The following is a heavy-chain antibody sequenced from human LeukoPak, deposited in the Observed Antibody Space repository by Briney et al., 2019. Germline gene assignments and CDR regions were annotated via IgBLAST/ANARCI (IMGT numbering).Heavy chain of an antibody. J-gene: IGHJ6*02. CDR3: AREKVRQSGMDV. CDR2: INPNNGGT. V-gene: IGHV1-2*06. CDR1: GYTFTGYY. D-gene: IGHD2-2*01. Sequence: ASVKVSCKASGYTFTGYYMHWVRQAPGQGLEWMGRINPNNGGTNYAQKFQGRVTMTRDTSISTAYMELSRLRSDDTAVYYCAREKVRQSGMDVWGQGTTVTVSS.